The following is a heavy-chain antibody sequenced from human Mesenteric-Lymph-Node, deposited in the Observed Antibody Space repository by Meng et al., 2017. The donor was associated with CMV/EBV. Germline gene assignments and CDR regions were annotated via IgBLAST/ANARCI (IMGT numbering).Heavy chain of an antibody. CDR2: ISGSGGST. V-gene: IGHV3-23*01. CDR1: GFTFSRYA. Sequence: SGFTFSRYAMSWVRQDPGKGLDWVSAISGSGGSTHYADSVKGRFTISRDNSKNTLYLQMNSLRVEDTAVYYCAKDLPEYESSGYFDHWGQGTLVTVSS. CDR3: AKDLPEYESSGYFDH. D-gene: IGHD3-22*01. J-gene: IGHJ5*02.